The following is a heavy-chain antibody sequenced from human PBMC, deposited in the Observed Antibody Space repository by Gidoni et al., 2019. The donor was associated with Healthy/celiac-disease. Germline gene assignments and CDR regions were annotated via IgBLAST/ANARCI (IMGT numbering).Heavy chain of an antibody. J-gene: IGHJ6*02. CDR1: GYTFTGYY. V-gene: IGHV1-2*04. CDR3: ARANSGSYYYYYGMDV. D-gene: IGHD1-26*01. Sequence: QVQLVPSGAEVKKPGASVKVSCKASGYTFTGYYMHWVRQSPGQGLEWMGWINPNSGGTNYAQKFQGWVTMTRDTSISTAYMELSRLRSDDTAVYYCARANSGSYYYYYGMDVWGQGTTVTVSS. CDR2: INPNSGGT.